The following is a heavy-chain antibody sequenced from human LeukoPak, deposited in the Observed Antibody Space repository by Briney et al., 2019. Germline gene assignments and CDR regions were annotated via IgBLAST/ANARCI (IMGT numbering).Heavy chain of an antibody. D-gene: IGHD1-26*01. CDR2: APHDRSSP. CDR3: ARQSLGASGLDH. J-gene: IGHJ4*02. V-gene: IGHV3-30*03. CDR1: GFRFNSHR. Sequence: GRSLRLSCAVSGFRFNSHRMHWVRQAPNKGLEWVAVAPHDRSSPSHAASVNGRFTISRDNSKDTLFLHMDSLRVDDTAIYYCARQSLGASGLDHWGQGVLVTVSS.